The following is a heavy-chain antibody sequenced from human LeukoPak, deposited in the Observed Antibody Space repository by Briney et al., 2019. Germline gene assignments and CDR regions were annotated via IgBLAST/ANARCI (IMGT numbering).Heavy chain of an antibody. J-gene: IGHJ3*02. CDR2: IIPILGIA. V-gene: IGHV1-69*04. CDR3: ARGTSKYSKDRQQLVRGAFDI. Sequence: GASVKVSCKASGGTFSSYAISWVRQAPGQGLEWMGRIIPILGIANYAQKFQGRVTITADKSTSTAYMELSSLRSDDTAVYYCARGTSKYSKDRQQLVRGAFDIWGQGTMVTVSS. CDR1: GGTFSSYA. D-gene: IGHD6-13*01.